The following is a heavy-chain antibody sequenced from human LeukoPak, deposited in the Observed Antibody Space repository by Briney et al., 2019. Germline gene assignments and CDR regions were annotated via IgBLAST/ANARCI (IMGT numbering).Heavy chain of an antibody. V-gene: IGHV1-18*01. J-gene: IGHJ4*02. D-gene: IGHD2-2*01. CDR2: ISPYNDGT. CDR1: GYSFTSLG. Sequence: GASVKVSFKASGYSFTSLGISWVRQAPGQGLEWLGWISPYNDGTKYAQKFQGRVTMTTDTSTNTVYMELRSLRSDDTDVYYCGRGYCDSTRCFGVDYWGQGTLVTVSS. CDR3: GRGYCDSTRCFGVDY.